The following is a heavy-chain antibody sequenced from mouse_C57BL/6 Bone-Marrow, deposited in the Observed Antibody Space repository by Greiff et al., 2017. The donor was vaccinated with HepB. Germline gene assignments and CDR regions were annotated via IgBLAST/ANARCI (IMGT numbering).Heavy chain of an antibody. J-gene: IGHJ4*01. CDR1: GYTFTDYE. CDR2: IDPETGGT. V-gene: IGHV1-15*01. D-gene: IGHD3-2*02. CDR3: TRSETAQATDYAMDY. Sequence: QVQLQHSGAELVRPGASVTLSCKASGYTFTDYEMHWVKQTPVHGLEWIGAIDPETGGTAYNQKFKGKAILTADKSSSTAYMELRSLTSEDSAVYYCTRSETAQATDYAMDYWGQGTSVTVSS.